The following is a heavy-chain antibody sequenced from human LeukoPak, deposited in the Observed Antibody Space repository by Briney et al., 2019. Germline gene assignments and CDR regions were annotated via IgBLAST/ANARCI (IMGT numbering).Heavy chain of an antibody. V-gene: IGHV1-8*02. CDR1: GYTFTSYA. J-gene: IGHJ6*02. D-gene: IGHD3-3*01. CDR2: MNPNSGNT. CDR3: ARDVLLGKRRFLEWQRPAMDV. Sequence: GASVKVSCKASGYTFTSYAMNWVRQAPGQGLEWMGRMNPNSGNTGYAQKFQGRVTMTRNTSISTAYMELSSLRSEDTAVYYCARDVLLGKRRFLEWQRPAMDVWGQGTTVTVSS.